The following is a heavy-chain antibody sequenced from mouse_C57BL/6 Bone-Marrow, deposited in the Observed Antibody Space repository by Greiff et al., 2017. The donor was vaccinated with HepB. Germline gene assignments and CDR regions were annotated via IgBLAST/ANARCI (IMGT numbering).Heavy chain of an antibody. CDR3: ARDGPGAMDY. D-gene: IGHD2-3*01. Sequence: QVQLQQSGAELARPGPSVKMSCKASGYTFTSYTMHWVKQRPGQGLEWIGYINPSSGYTKYNQKFKDKATLTADKSSSTAYMQLSSLTSEDSAVYYCARDGPGAMDYWGQGTSVTFSS. J-gene: IGHJ4*01. V-gene: IGHV1-4*01. CDR1: GYTFTSYT. CDR2: INPSSGYT.